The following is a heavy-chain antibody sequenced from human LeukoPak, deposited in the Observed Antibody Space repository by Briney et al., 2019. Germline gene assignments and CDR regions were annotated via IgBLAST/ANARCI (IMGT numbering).Heavy chain of an antibody. CDR1: GGSISSYY. Sequence: SSETLSLTCTVSGGSISSYYWSWIRQPPGKGLEWIGYIYYSGSTNYNPSLKSRVTISVDTSKNQFSLKLSSVTAADTAVYYCARILLDYDFWSGYSLTDYWGQGTLVTVSS. J-gene: IGHJ4*02. V-gene: IGHV4-59*08. CDR3: ARILLDYDFWSGYSLTDY. CDR2: IYYSGST. D-gene: IGHD3-3*01.